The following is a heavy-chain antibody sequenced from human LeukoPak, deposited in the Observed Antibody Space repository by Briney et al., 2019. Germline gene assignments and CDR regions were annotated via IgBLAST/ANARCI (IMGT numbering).Heavy chain of an antibody. V-gene: IGHV4-39*01. J-gene: IGHJ3*02. Sequence: SETLSLTCIVSGGSISSSSYYWGWIRQPPGKGLEWIGSIYYSGSTYYNPSLKSRVTISVDTSKNQFFLKLSSVTAADTAVYYCARRLDVRYCSSTSCYTKNKGDAFDIWGQGTMVTVSS. D-gene: IGHD2-2*02. CDR3: ARRLDVRYCSSTSCYTKNKGDAFDI. CDR2: IYYSGST. CDR1: GGSISSSSYY.